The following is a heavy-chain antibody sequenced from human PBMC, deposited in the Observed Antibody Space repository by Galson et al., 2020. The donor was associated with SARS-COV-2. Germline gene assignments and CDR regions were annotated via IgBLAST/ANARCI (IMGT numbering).Heavy chain of an antibody. D-gene: IGHD2-21*01. CDR3: ARQSIAIELWLEGGDWFDP. Sequence: TLSLTCIVSGGSVTSRSHFWGWIRQPPGRGLEWIGSSHYSGKIYYTPSLKSRVTISVDTFKNQFSLRLNSVTAADTAVYYCARQSIAIELWLEGGDWFDPWGQGTLVTVSS. J-gene: IGHJ5*02. V-gene: IGHV4-39*01. CDR1: GGSVTSRSHF. CDR2: SHYSGKI.